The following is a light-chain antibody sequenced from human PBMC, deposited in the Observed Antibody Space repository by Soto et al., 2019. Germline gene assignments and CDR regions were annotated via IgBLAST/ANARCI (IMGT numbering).Light chain of an antibody. Sequence: QSVLTQPPSVSGAPGQRVTISCTGSSSNIGAGYDVHWYQQLPGTAPKLLIYGNSNRPSGVPDRFSGSKSGTSASLASTGLQAEDDADYYCQSYDSSLSGYVFGTGTKVTVL. J-gene: IGLJ1*01. CDR2: GNS. CDR3: QSYDSSLSGYV. CDR1: SSNIGAGYD. V-gene: IGLV1-40*01.